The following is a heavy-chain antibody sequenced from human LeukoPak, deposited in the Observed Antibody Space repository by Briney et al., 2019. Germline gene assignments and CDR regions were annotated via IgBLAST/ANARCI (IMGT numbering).Heavy chain of an antibody. J-gene: IGHJ6*03. V-gene: IGHV3-30*02. CDR1: GFTFSSYG. CDR2: IRYDGSNK. Sequence: GGSLRLSCAASGFTFSSYGMHWVRRAPGKGLEWVAFIRYDGSNKYYADSVKGRFTISRDNSKNTLYLQMNSLRAEDTALYYCARASSGYSSSWYAYYYYYMDVWGKGTTVTVSS. CDR3: ARASSGYSSSWYAYYYYYMDV. D-gene: IGHD6-13*01.